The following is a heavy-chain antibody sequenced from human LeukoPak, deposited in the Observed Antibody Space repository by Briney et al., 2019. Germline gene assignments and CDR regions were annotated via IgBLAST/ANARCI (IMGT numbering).Heavy chain of an antibody. J-gene: IGHJ4*02. CDR1: GFTFSPYA. CDR3: ARGGIAVAVPYFDH. CDR2: ISSDGSDK. V-gene: IGHV3-30*03. Sequence: GGSLRLSCAASGFTFSPYALHWFRQAPGKGLEWVTVISSDGSDKYYADSVKGRFTLSRDNSKNTLYLQINSLRPEDTAVYYCARGGIAVAVPYFDHWGQGTLVTVSS. D-gene: IGHD6-19*01.